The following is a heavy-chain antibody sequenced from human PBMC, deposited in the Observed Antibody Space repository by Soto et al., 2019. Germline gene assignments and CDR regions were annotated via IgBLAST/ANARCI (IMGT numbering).Heavy chain of an antibody. V-gene: IGHV3-11*01. CDR2: ISSSGSTT. CDR1: GFIFRNYY. Sequence: QVQLVESGGGLVKSGGSLRLSCASSGFIFRNYYLTWIRQAPGRGLEWISYISSSGSTTDYADSVKGRFTISRDNSKNSLYPQMDFLRADNTAVSYCEKGVAVAGYDYGLDVWGQGTAVSVSS. J-gene: IGHJ6*02. D-gene: IGHD6-19*01. CDR3: EKGVAVAGYDYGLDV.